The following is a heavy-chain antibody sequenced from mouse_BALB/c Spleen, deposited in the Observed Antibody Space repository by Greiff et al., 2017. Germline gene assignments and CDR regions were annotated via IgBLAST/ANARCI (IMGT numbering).Heavy chain of an antibody. Sequence: VQLQQSGPGLVQPSQSLSITCTVSGFSLTSYGVHWVRQSPGKGLEWLGVIWSGGSTDYNAAFISRLSISKDNSKSQVFFKMNSLQANDTAIYYCARKPGVRYEDAMDYWGQGTSVTVSS. CDR2: IWSGGST. CDR1: GFSLTSYG. J-gene: IGHJ4*01. V-gene: IGHV2-2*02. CDR3: ARKPGVRYEDAMDY. D-gene: IGHD1-1*01.